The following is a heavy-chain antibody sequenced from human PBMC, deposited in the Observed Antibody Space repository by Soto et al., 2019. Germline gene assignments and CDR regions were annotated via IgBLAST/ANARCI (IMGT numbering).Heavy chain of an antibody. V-gene: IGHV1-18*01. Sequence: ASVKVSCKASGYTFTNFGVTWVRRAPGQGLEWMGWISAYTDTPNYAQKFQDRVTMTIDTSTSTAYMDLRSLTSDDTAVYYCARVIPGVEAWFDPWGQGTLVTVSS. D-gene: IGHD2-2*01. J-gene: IGHJ5*02. CDR2: ISAYTDTP. CDR1: GYTFTNFG. CDR3: ARVIPGVEAWFDP.